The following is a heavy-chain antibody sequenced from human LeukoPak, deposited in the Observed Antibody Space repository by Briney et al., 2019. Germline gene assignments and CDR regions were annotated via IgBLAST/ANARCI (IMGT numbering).Heavy chain of an antibody. CDR3: ARGDYGDYVADP. V-gene: IGHV4-34*01. D-gene: IGHD4-17*01. J-gene: IGHJ5*02. Sequence: SETLSLTCAVYGGSFSGYYWSWIRQPPGKGLEWIGEINHSGSTNYNPSLKSRVTISVDTSKNQFSLELSSVTAADTAVYYCARGDYGDYVADPWGQGTLVTVSS. CDR2: INHSGST. CDR1: GGSFSGYY.